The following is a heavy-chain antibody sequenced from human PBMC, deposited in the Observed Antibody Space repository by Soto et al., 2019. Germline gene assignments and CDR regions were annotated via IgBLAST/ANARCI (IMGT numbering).Heavy chain of an antibody. J-gene: IGHJ6*02. CDR2: ISYDGSNK. CDR3: ARERYCSSTSCYGGLYGMDV. D-gene: IGHD2-2*01. V-gene: IGHV3-30-3*01. Sequence: SLRLSCAASGFTFSSYAMHWVRQAPGKGLEGVAVISYDGSNKYYADSVKGRFTISRDNSKNTLYLQMNSLRAEDTAVYYCARERYCSSTSCYGGLYGMDVWGQGTTVTVSS. CDR1: GFTFSSYA.